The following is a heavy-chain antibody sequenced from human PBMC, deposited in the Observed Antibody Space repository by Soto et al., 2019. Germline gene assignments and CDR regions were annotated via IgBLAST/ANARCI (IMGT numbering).Heavy chain of an antibody. J-gene: IGHJ4*02. CDR1: GYTFTTYD. Sequence: ASVKVSCKASGYTFTTYDISWVRQATGQGLEWMGWMNPYSGNTGYAQKFQGRVTVTRNTSISTVYMELSGLRPDDTAVYYCAHRPSGWYLFDYWGQGTLVTVSS. CDR2: MNPYSGNT. V-gene: IGHV1-8*01. CDR3: AHRPSGWYLFDY. D-gene: IGHD6-19*01.